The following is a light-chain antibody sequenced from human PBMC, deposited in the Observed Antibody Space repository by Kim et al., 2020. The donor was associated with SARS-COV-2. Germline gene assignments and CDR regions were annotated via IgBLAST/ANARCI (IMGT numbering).Light chain of an antibody. V-gene: IGKV1D-12*01. CDR1: QDISSW. CDR3: HQAHGFPLT. Sequence: DIQMTQSPSSVSASVGDRVTITCRASQDISSWLAWYQQKPGKAPKVLIYEASNLQSGVPSRFSGSGSGTDFTLTINSLQPEDFATYYSHQAHGFPLTFGGGTQVDIK. CDR2: EAS. J-gene: IGKJ4*01.